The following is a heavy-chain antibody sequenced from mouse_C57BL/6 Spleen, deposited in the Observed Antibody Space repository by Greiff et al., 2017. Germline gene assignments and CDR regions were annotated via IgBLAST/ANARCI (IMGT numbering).Heavy chain of an antibody. CDR1: GYSITSGYY. D-gene: IGHD4-1*01. Sequence: VQLKESGPGLVKPSQSLSLTCSVTGYSITSGYYWNWLRQFPGNKLEWMGYISYAGSNNYNPSLKNRISITRDTSKNQLFLKLNSVTTEDTATYYGARDLGDYWGQGTTLTVSA. CDR2: ISYAGSN. J-gene: IGHJ2*01. CDR3: ARDLGDY. V-gene: IGHV3-6*01.